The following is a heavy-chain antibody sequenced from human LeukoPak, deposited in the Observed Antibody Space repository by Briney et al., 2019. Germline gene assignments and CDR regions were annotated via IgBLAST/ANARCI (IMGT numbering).Heavy chain of an antibody. J-gene: IGHJ3*02. D-gene: IGHD6-13*01. V-gene: IGHV1-69*06. CDR2: IIPIFGTA. CDR1: GGTFSSYA. CDR3: ARDKLPGYSSSWYKKPQYGSNDAFDI. Sequence: ASVKVSCKASGGTFSSYAISWVRQAPRQGLEWMGGIIPIFGTANYAQKFQGRVTITADKSTSTAYMELSSLRSEDTAVYYCARDKLPGYSSSWYKKPQYGSNDAFDIWGQGTMVTVSS.